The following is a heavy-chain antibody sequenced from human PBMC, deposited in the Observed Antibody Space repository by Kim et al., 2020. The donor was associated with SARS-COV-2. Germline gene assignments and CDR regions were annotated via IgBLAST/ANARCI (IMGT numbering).Heavy chain of an antibody. CDR2: IYPGDSDT. J-gene: IGHJ5*02. D-gene: IGHD2-21*02. CDR3: AGINCGGDCYSGWFDP. Sequence: GESLKISCKGSGYSFTSYWIGWVRQMPGKGLEWMGIIYPGDSDTRYSPSFQGQVTISADKSISTAYLQWSSLKASDTAMYYCAGINCGGDCYSGWFDPWGQGTLVTVSS. V-gene: IGHV5-51*01. CDR1: GYSFTSYW.